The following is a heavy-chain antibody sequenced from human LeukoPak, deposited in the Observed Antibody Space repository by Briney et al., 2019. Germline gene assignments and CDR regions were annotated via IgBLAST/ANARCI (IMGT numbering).Heavy chain of an antibody. V-gene: IGHV1-18*01. CDR3: AREAARPIYWFDP. Sequence: ASVKVSCKASGYTFTSYGISWVRPAPGQGLEWMGWINAYNGSTNYAQKLQGRVTMTTDTSTSTAYMELRSLRSDDTAVYYCAREAARPIYWFDPWGQGTLVTVSS. CDR2: INAYNGST. J-gene: IGHJ5*02. D-gene: IGHD6-6*01. CDR1: GYTFTSYG.